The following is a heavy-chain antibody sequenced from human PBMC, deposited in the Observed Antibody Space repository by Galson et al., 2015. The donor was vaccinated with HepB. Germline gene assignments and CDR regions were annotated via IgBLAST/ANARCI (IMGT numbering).Heavy chain of an antibody. CDR2: ISSSSSYI. J-gene: IGHJ6*03. Sequence: SLRLSCAASGFTFSSSSMNWVRQAPGKGLEWVSYISSSSSYIYYADSVKGRFTISRDNAKNSLFLQMNSLRAEDTAMYYCARDLIPAHPLPYYYYLDVWGKGTTVTVSS. D-gene: IGHD2-2*01. V-gene: IGHV3-21*01. CDR3: ARDLIPAHPLPYYYYLDV. CDR1: GFTFSSSS.